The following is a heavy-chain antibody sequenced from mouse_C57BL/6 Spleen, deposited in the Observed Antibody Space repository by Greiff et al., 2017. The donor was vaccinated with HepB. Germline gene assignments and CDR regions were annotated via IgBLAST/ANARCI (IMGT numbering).Heavy chain of an antibody. CDR1: GYTFTSYW. Sequence: QVQLQQPGAELVRPGTSVKLSCKASGYTFTSYWMHWVKQRPGQGLEWIGVIDPSDSYTNYNQKFKGKATLTVDTSSSTAYMQLSSLTSEDSAVYYCARQGYGSSHPYWYFDVWGTGTTVTVSS. CDR3: ARQGYGSSHPYWYFDV. V-gene: IGHV1-59*01. CDR2: IDPSDSYT. D-gene: IGHD1-1*01. J-gene: IGHJ1*03.